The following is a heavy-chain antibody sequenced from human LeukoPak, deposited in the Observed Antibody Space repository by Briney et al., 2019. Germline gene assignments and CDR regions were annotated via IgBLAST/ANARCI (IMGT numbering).Heavy chain of an antibody. J-gene: IGHJ6*03. CDR2: IYYSGST. CDR1: GGSISSYY. D-gene: IGHD2-15*01. Sequence: SETLSLTCTVSGGSISSYYWSWIRQPPGKGLEWIGYIYYSGSTNHNPSLKSRVTISVDTSKNQFSLRLSSVTAADTAVYYCARVSGCSGGSCYSPSYYYYYYMDVWGKGTTVTVSS. V-gene: IGHV4-59*01. CDR3: ARVSGCSGGSCYSPSYYYYYYMDV.